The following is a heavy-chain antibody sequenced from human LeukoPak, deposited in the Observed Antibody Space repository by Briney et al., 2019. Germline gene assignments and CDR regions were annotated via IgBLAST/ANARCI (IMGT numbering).Heavy chain of an antibody. Sequence: GGSLRLSCAASGFTFSSYAMSWVRQAPGKGLEWVSAISGSGGSTYYADSVKGRFTISRDNSKNTLYLQMNNLRAEDTAVYYCARAVGQWLVKDEDAFDIWGQGTMVTVSS. J-gene: IGHJ3*02. V-gene: IGHV3-23*01. CDR3: ARAVGQWLVKDEDAFDI. CDR2: ISGSGGST. D-gene: IGHD6-19*01. CDR1: GFTFSSYA.